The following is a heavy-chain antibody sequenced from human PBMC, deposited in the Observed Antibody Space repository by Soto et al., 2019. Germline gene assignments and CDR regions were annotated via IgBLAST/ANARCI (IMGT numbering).Heavy chain of an antibody. CDR1: GYTFTRYG. CDR2: INTYNGNT. Sequence: QVQLVQSGAEVKNPGASVNVSCKASGYTFTRYGIGWARQAPGQGLEWMGWINTYNGNTNYAQNVQGRVTLTTDTSASTADMELRSLGSNDTGIYYSAMVDVYVTPSPQDVWGQGTTVIVSS. V-gene: IGHV1-18*01. D-gene: IGHD3-16*01. J-gene: IGHJ6*02. CDR3: AMVDVYVTPSPQDV.